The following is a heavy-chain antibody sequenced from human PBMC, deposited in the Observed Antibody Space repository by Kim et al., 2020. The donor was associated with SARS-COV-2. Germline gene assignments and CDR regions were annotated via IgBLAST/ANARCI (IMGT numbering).Heavy chain of an antibody. CDR3: ARSEGRASWHQFDY. Sequence: SETLSLTCTVSSDSFSAYYWSWIRQIPGKGLEWIGYIFYSGSTNYNPSLKSRATISWDTSRNQFSLDLTSVTQAYTAVYYCARSEGRASWHQFDYWGQGVLVTVSS. V-gene: IGHV4-59*01. CDR1: SDSFSAYY. CDR2: IFYSGST. J-gene: IGHJ4*02.